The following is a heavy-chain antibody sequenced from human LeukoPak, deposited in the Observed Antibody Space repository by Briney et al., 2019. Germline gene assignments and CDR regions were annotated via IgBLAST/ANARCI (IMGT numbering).Heavy chain of an antibody. CDR2: ISYDGSNK. D-gene: IGHD2-2*01. CDR3: ARVIVVVPAALYDAFDI. Sequence: PGGSLRLSCAASGFTFSSYAMHWVRQAPGKGLEWVAVISYDGSNKYYADSVKGRFTISRDNSKNTLYLQMNSLRAEDTAVYCCARVIVVVPAALYDAFDIWGQGTMVTVSS. V-gene: IGHV3-30-3*01. J-gene: IGHJ3*02. CDR1: GFTFSSYA.